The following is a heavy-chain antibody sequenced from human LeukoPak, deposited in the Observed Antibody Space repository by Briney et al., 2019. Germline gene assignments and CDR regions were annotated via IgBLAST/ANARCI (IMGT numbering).Heavy chain of an antibody. CDR1: GGSISSGDYY. V-gene: IGHV4-30-4*01. J-gene: IGHJ4*02. CDR3: ARDAVTHFDY. CDR2: SNYRGSA. D-gene: IGHD4-17*01. Sequence: SETLSLTCTVSGGSISSGDYYWSWIRQPPGKGLEYIGYSNYRGSAYYSPSLKSRVTISVDTSKSQFSLKLSSVTAADTAVYYCARDAVTHFDYWGQGTLVTVSS.